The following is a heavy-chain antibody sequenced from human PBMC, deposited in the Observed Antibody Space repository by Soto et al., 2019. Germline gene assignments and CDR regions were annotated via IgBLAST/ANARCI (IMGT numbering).Heavy chain of an antibody. CDR1: GFSFSVSA. J-gene: IGHJ4*02. CDR2: LSLSGDNT. V-gene: IGHV3-23*01. Sequence: EVQLLESGGGLVQPGGSLRLSCTASGFSFSVSAMSWVRQAPGKGLEWVSALSLSGDNTYYADSVKGRFTISRDTSKTTLYLQMNSLRAEDTAVYYCAKELRPNDYWGQGTLVIVSS. CDR3: AKELRPNDY.